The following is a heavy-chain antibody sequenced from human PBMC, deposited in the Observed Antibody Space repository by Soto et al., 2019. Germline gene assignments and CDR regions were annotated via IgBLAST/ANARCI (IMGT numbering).Heavy chain of an antibody. CDR2: INPNSGGT. CDR3: AISPQLERGWFDP. V-gene: IGHV1-2*04. Sequence: ASVKVSCKASGGTFSSYTISWVRQAPGQGLEWMGRINPNSGGTNYAQKFQGWVTMTRDTSISTAYMELSRLRSDDTAVYYCAISPQLERGWFDPWGQGTLVTVSS. CDR1: GGTFSSYT. J-gene: IGHJ5*02. D-gene: IGHD1-1*01.